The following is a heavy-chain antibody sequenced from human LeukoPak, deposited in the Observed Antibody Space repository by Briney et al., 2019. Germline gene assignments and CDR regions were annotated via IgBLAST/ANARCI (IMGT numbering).Heavy chain of an antibody. J-gene: IGHJ4*02. CDR3: ARVVRGVITFDY. V-gene: IGHV2-5*02. CDR2: IYWDDDK. D-gene: IGHD3-10*01. CDR1: GFSLSTSGVG. Sequence: SGPTLVKPTQTLTLTCTFSGFSLSTSGVGVGWIRQPPGKALEWLALIYWDDDKRYSPSLKSRLTITKDTSKNQVVLTMTNMDPVDTATYYRARVVRGVITFDYWGQGTLVTVSS.